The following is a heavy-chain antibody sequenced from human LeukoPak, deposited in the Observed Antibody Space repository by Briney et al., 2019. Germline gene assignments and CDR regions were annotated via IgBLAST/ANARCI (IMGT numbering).Heavy chain of an antibody. Sequence: ASVKVSCKASGYTFTSYYMHWVRQAPGQGLEWMGIINPSGGSTSYAQRFQGRVTMTRDTSTSTVYMELSSLRSEDTAVYYCASGGPTMVRGVPYYMDVWGKGTTVTVSS. J-gene: IGHJ6*03. CDR3: ASGGPTMVRGVPYYMDV. CDR2: INPSGGST. CDR1: GYTFTSYY. D-gene: IGHD3-10*01. V-gene: IGHV1-46*01.